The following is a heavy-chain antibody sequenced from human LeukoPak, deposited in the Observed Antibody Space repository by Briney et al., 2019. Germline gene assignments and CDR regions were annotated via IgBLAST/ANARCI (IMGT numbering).Heavy chain of an antibody. V-gene: IGHV3-7*03. CDR2: IKQDGSEK. Sequence: GGSLRLSCAASGFTFSRHWMHWVRQAPGKGLEWVANIKQDGSEKYYVDSVKGRFTISRDNAKNSLYLQMNSLRAEDTAVYYCARDAHKAAAFDYWGQGTLVTVSS. CDR1: GFTFSRHW. D-gene: IGHD6-13*01. CDR3: ARDAHKAAAFDY. J-gene: IGHJ4*02.